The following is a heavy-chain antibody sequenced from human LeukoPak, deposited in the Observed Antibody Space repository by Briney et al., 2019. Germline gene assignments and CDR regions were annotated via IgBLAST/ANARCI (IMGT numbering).Heavy chain of an antibody. V-gene: IGHV4-59*01. CDR2: IYYSGSA. D-gene: IGHD3-10*01. J-gene: IGHJ4*02. CDR1: GGSISSYY. Sequence: SETLSLTCTVSGGSISSYYWSWIRQPPGKGLEWIGYIYYSGSANYNPSLKSRVTISVDTSKNQFSLKLSSVTAADTAVYYCARADPLGIDYWGQGTLVTVSS. CDR3: ARADPLGIDY.